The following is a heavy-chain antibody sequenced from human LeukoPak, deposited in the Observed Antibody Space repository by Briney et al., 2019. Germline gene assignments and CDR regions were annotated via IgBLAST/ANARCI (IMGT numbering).Heavy chain of an antibody. CDR2: IYYSGST. J-gene: IGHJ3*02. V-gene: IGHV4-31*03. CDR1: GGSISSGGYY. Sequence: PSETLSLTCTVSGGSISSGGYYWSWIRQHPGKGLEWIGYIYYSGSTYYNPSLKSRVTISVDTSKNQFSLKLSSVTAADTAVYYCASYSGYDPADAFDIWGQGTMVTVSS. D-gene: IGHD5-12*01. CDR3: ASYSGYDPADAFDI.